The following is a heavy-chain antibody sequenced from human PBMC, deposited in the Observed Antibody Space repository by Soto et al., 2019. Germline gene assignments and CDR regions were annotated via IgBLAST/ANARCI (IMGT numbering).Heavy chain of an antibody. Sequence: GASVKVSCKASGGTFSSYAISWVRQAPGQGLEWMGGIIPIFGTANYAQKFQGRVAITADKSTSTAYMELSSLRSEDTAVYYCAIRDSSGYSPFDYWGQGTLVTVSS. D-gene: IGHD3-22*01. CDR3: AIRDSSGYSPFDY. J-gene: IGHJ4*02. V-gene: IGHV1-69*06. CDR2: IIPIFGTA. CDR1: GGTFSSYA.